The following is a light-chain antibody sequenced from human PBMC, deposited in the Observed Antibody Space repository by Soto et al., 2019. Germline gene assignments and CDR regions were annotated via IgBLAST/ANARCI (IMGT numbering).Light chain of an antibody. CDR1: QSVSSSY. J-gene: IGKJ2*01. Sequence: IVLPQSPGTLSLSPGERATLSCRASQSVSSSYLAWYQQKPGQAPRLLIYGASSRATGIPHRFSGSRSGTDLTLTISRVEPEDCAVYYCQQYCSSPPYTVGQGTRLEIK. CDR3: QQYCSSPPYT. V-gene: IGKV3-20*01. CDR2: GAS.